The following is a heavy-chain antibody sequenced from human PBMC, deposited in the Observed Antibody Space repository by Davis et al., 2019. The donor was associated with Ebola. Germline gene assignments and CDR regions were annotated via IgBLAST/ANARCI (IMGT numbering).Heavy chain of an antibody. CDR1: GYTFTSYD. CDR2: MNAYSGHT. V-gene: IGHV1-8*01. D-gene: IGHD2-21*02. CDR3: ARGYSPKCRGGDCVDDF. J-gene: IGHJ4*02. Sequence: ASVKVSCKASGYTFTSYDINWVRQASGQGLEWMGWMNAYSGHTGYVEKFKDRISMTRDPSITTAYMELRSLTVDDTAVYYCARGYSPKCRGGDCVDDFWGQGTLVTVSS.